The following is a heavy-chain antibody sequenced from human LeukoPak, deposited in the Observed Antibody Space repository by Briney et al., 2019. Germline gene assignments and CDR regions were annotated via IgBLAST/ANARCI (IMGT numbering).Heavy chain of an antibody. J-gene: IGHJ4*02. CDR2: INPNSGGT. V-gene: IGHV1-2*02. CDR3: ARAPHSAASITIFGVVPDY. Sequence: GASVKVSFKASGYTFTGYYMHWVRQAAGQGLEWMGWINPNSGGTNYAQKFQGRVTMTRDTSISTAYMELSRLRSDDTAVYYCARAPHSAASITIFGVVPDYWGQGTLVTVSS. D-gene: IGHD3-3*01. CDR1: GYTFTGYY.